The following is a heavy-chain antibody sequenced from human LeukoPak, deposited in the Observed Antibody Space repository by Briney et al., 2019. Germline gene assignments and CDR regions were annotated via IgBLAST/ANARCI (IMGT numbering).Heavy chain of an antibody. CDR2: INPSGGST. CDR3: ARVQGYYYYGMDV. V-gene: IGHV1-46*01. CDR1: GYTFTSYY. Sequence: ASVKVSCKASGYTFTSYYMHWVRRATGQGLEWMGIINPSGGSTSYAQKFQGRVTVTRDTSTSTVYMELSSLRSEDTAVYYCARVQGYYYYGMDVWGQGTTVTVSS. J-gene: IGHJ6*02.